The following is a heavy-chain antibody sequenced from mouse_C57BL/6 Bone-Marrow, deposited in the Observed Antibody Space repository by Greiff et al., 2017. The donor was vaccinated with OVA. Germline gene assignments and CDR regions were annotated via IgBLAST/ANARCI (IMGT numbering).Heavy chain of an antibody. CDR3: ARVREGAMDY. Sequence: EVKLVESGPGLVKPSQSLSLTCSVTGYSITSGYYWNWIRQFPGNKLEWMGYISYDGSNNYNPSLKNRISITRDTSKNQFFLKLNSVTTEDTATYYCARVREGAMDYWGQGTSVTVSS. V-gene: IGHV3-6*01. CDR1: GYSITSGYY. J-gene: IGHJ4*01. CDR2: ISYDGSN.